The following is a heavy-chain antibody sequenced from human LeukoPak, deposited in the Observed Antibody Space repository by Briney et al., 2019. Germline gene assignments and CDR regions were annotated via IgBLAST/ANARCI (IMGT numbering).Heavy chain of an antibody. CDR1: GFTFSSYW. Sequence: GGSLRLSCAASGFTFSSYWTHWVRQAPGKGLVWVSRINSDGSSTSYADSVKGRFTISRDNAKNTLYLQMNSLRAEDTAVYYCARGPYDFWSGYKGTAYFDYWGQGTLVTVSS. CDR2: INSDGSST. CDR3: ARGPYDFWSGYKGTAYFDY. D-gene: IGHD3-3*01. J-gene: IGHJ4*02. V-gene: IGHV3-74*01.